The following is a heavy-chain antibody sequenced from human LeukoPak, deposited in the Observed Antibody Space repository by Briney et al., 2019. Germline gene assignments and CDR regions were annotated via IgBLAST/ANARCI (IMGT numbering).Heavy chain of an antibody. CDR1: GGSISSYY. CDR3: ARDTTTMIAEY. Sequence: SETLSLTCNVSGGSISSYYWSWIRQPPGKGLEWIGYIYYSGSTNYNPSLKSRVTISVDTSKNQLTLKLTSVTAADTAVYYCARDTTTMIAEYWGQGTLVTVSS. CDR2: IYYSGST. J-gene: IGHJ4*02. V-gene: IGHV4-59*01. D-gene: IGHD3-22*01.